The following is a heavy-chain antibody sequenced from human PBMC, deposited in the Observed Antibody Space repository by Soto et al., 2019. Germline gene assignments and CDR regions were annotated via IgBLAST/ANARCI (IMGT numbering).Heavy chain of an antibody. Sequence: QVQLVQSGAEEKKPGASVKVSCKASGYTFTSYAMHWVRQAPGQRLEWMGWINAGNGNTKYSQKFQGRVTITRDTSASTAYMELSSLRSEDTAVYYCAREEGYDDNWFDPWGQGTLVTVSS. CDR1: GYTFTSYA. CDR2: INAGNGNT. CDR3: AREEGYDDNWFDP. D-gene: IGHD5-12*01. V-gene: IGHV1-3*05. J-gene: IGHJ5*02.